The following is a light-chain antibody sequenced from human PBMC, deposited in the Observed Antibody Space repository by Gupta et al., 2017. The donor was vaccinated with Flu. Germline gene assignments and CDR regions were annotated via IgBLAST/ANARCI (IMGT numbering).Light chain of an antibody. V-gene: IGKV3-20*01. CDR2: QAA. CDR1: QSVSSDY. Sequence: ARATFSFSARQSVSSDYLAGYQQKPGQTPRLLVYQAANRATGIPNRFSGSGSGTDFTLTISRLEPGDFSVYYCQQYGSWPRTFGQGTKVEIK. CDR3: QQYGSWPRT. J-gene: IGKJ1*01.